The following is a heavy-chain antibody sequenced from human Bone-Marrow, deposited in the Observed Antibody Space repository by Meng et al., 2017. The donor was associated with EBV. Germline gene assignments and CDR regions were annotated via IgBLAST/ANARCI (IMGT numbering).Heavy chain of an antibody. D-gene: IGHD4-23*01. CDR3: AREQLEGTVATNRPFDY. V-gene: IGHV1-69*01. CDR1: GGTFSSYA. CDR2: IIPIFGTA. Sequence: QGRLVQLGAEVKKPWSSVKVSCKASGGTFSSYAISWVRQAPGQGLEWMGGIIPIFGTANYAQKFQGRVTITADESTSTAYMELSSLRSEDTAVYYCAREQLEGTVATNRPFDYWGQGTLVTVSS. J-gene: IGHJ4*02.